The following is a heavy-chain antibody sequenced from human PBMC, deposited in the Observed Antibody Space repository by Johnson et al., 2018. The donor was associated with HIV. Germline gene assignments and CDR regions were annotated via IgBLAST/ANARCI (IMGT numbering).Heavy chain of an antibody. D-gene: IGHD1-26*01. CDR2: IYSDSDT. Sequence: VQLVESGGGLIQPGGSLRLSCAASGFTVSSNYMSWVRQAPGKGLEWVSIIYSDSDTYYADSVKGRFTISRDNSKNTLYLQMNSLRPEDTAVFYCAKEESGSFLAVDLWGQGTMVTVSS. CDR3: AKEESGSFLAVDL. J-gene: IGHJ3*01. CDR1: GFTVSSNY. V-gene: IGHV3-66*03.